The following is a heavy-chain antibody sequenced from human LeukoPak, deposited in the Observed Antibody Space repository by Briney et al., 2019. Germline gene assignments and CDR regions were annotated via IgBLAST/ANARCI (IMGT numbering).Heavy chain of an antibody. Sequence: GGSLRLSCVASGFTFSSYNMNWVRQAPGKGLEWVSCISDRGNYIYYADSVKGRFIISRDNAKNSLYLELNNLRAEDTAVYHCVRDSDTYGDHTTRRFDSWGQGTLVTVSS. D-gene: IGHD4-17*01. CDR2: ISDRGNYI. CDR1: GFTFSSYN. J-gene: IGHJ4*02. V-gene: IGHV3-21*01. CDR3: VRDSDTYGDHTTRRFDS.